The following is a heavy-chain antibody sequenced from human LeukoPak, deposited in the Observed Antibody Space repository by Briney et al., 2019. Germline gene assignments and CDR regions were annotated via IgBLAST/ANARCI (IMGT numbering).Heavy chain of an antibody. CDR1: GGSISSSSYY. Sequence: SETLSLTCTVSGGSISSSSYYWGWIRQPPGKGLEWIGSIYYSGSTYYNPSLKSRVTISVDTSKNQFSLKLSSVTAADTAVYYCARIESGSGSYSGPIDYWGQGTLVTVSS. CDR3: ARIESGSGSYSGPIDY. V-gene: IGHV4-39*01. D-gene: IGHD1-26*01. CDR2: IYYSGST. J-gene: IGHJ4*02.